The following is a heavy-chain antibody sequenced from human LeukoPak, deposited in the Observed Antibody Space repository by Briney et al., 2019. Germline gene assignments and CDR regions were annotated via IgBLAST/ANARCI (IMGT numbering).Heavy chain of an antibody. CDR2: IYTSGST. V-gene: IGHV4-61*02. Sequence: SETLSLTCTVSGGSISSGSYYWSWIRQPAGKGLEWIGRIYTSGSTNYNPSLKSRVTISVDTSKNQFSLKLSSVTAADTAAYYCARQYYYDSPLDYWGQGTLVTVSS. D-gene: IGHD3-22*01. CDR1: GGSISSGSYY. CDR3: ARQYYYDSPLDY. J-gene: IGHJ4*02.